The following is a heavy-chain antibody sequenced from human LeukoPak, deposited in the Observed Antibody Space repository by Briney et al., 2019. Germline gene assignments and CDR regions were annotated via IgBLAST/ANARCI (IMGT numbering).Heavy chain of an antibody. CDR1: GYTFTSYD. CDR3: ARAYGEYTTGNWYFDL. CDR2: MNPNSGNT. Sequence: ASVKVSCKASGYTFTSYDINWVRQATGQGLEWMGWMNPNSGNTGYAQKFQGRVTITRNTSISTAYMELSSLRSEDTAVYYCARAYGEYTTGNWYFDLWGRGTLVTVSS. D-gene: IGHD4-17*01. V-gene: IGHV1-8*03. J-gene: IGHJ2*01.